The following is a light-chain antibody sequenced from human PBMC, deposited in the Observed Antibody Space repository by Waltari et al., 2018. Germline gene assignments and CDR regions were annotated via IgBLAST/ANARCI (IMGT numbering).Light chain of an antibody. J-gene: IGKJ4*01. CDR3: QQTDSFPST. Sequence: DIQMTQSPSSVSASIGDRVIITRRASQSIGSWLAWYQKKPGKATQLLIYAASSLQSGGPATFSGSGSGTDFTLTITSLQPEHCATYYCQQTDSFPSTFGGGTKVEIK. CDR1: QSIGSW. V-gene: IGKV1-12*02. CDR2: AAS.